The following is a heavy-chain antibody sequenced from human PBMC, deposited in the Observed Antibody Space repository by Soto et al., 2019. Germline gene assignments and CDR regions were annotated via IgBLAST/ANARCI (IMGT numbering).Heavy chain of an antibody. D-gene: IGHD6-13*01. CDR2: INHSGST. CDR1: GGSFSGYY. Sequence: SETLSLTCAVYGGSFSGYYWSWIRQPPGKGLEWIGEINHSGSTNYNPSLKSRVTISVDTSKNQFSLKLSSVTAADTAVYYCASFHGIAATDYWGQGTLVNVSS. CDR3: ASFHGIAATDY. J-gene: IGHJ4*02. V-gene: IGHV4-34*01.